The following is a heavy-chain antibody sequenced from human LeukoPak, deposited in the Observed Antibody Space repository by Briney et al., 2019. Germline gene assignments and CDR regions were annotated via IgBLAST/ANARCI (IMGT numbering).Heavy chain of an antibody. CDR2: ISYDGSNK. CDR3: ARDILNIVGATWVFDY. D-gene: IGHD1-26*01. Sequence: PGGSLRLSCAASGFTFSSYAMHWVRQAPGKGLEWVAVISYDGSNKYYADSVKGRFTISRDNSKNTLYLQMNSLRAEDTAVYYCARDILNIVGATWVFDYWGQGTLVTVSS. J-gene: IGHJ4*02. CDR1: GFTFSSYA. V-gene: IGHV3-30*04.